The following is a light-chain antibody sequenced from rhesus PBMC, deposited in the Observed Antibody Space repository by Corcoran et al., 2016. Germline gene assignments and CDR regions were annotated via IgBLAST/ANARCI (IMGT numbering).Light chain of an antibody. Sequence: DIQMTQSPSSVSASVGDRVTITCRASQAISSFLAWYQQKPGEAPRLLIYYATTFQKGVPSRFIGSGSVTDFTLTISSLQPEDFATYYCQLYYTLPYNFGQGTKVEIK. J-gene: IGKJ2*01. CDR3: QLYYTLPYN. CDR1: QAISSF. V-gene: IGKV1-25*01. CDR2: YAT.